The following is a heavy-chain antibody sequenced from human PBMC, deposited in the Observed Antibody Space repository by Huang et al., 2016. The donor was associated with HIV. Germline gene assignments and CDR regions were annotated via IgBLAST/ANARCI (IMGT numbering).Heavy chain of an antibody. CDR2: ISSSRSTL. CDR1: GFTFWTYS. V-gene: IGHV3-48*01. CDR3: ARDPGSGWFGSHGAVDF. D-gene: IGHD6-19*01. J-gene: IGHJ4*02. Sequence: EVQLVESGGGWVEPGGSLILSCAASGFTFWTYSMSWVRQVPGKGLECVAYISSSRSTLDYLDSVKGRFIISRDNDKSSLYLQMNSLRAEDTAVYFCARDPGSGWFGSHGAVDFWGQGTLVTVSS.